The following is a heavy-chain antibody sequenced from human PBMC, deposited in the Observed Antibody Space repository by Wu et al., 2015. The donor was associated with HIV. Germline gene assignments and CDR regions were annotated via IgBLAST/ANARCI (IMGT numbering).Heavy chain of an antibody. CDR2: INPNSGGT. CDR3: ARDYLERLGWFDP. D-gene: IGHD1-1*01. CDR1: GYTFIAYY. V-gene: IGHV1-2*02. Sequence: QVQLVQSGAEVKKPGASVKVSCKASGYTFIAYYIYWVRQAPGQGLEWMGWINPNSGGTNYAQKFQDRVIMTRDMSSNTVYMELSRLTSDDTAVYYCARDYLERLGWFDPWGQGTLVTVSS. J-gene: IGHJ5*02.